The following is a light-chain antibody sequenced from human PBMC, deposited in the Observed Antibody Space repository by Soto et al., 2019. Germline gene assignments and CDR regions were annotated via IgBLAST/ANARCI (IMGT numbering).Light chain of an antibody. J-gene: IGKJ1*01. CDR3: QQYGSSPM. V-gene: IGKV3-20*01. CDR2: GAT. Sequence: DIVLTQSPGTLSLSPGERATLSCRASQSVSSSYLAWYQQKPGQAPRLLIYGATSRATGIPDRFSGSGSGTDFTITISRLEPEDFAVYYCQQYGSSPMFGQGTKVEIK. CDR1: QSVSSSY.